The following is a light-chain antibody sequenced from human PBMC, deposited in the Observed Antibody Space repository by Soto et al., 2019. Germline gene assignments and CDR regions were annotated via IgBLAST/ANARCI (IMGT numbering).Light chain of an antibody. V-gene: IGKV3-15*01. CDR1: QSVSSN. CDR3: QEDNNRAWT. CDR2: GAS. Sequence: EIRMSQCKATESVCPGNRANLSCRASQSVSSNLAWYQQKPGQAPRLLIYGASTRATGIPARFSGSGSGTRCTLTIICRQAIDLTRYYGQEDNNRAWTFRQGTKVDIK. J-gene: IGKJ1*01.